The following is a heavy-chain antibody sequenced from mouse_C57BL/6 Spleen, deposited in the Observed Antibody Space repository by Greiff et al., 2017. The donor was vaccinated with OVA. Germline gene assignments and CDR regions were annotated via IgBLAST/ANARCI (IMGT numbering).Heavy chain of an antibody. Sequence: VQLKQSGPELVKPGASVKMSCKASGYTFTDYNMHWVKQSPGKSLEWIGYINPNNGGTSYNQKFKGKATLTVNKSSSTAYMELRSLTSEDSAVYYCATTVVAHWYFDVWGTGTTVTVSS. CDR3: ATTVVAHWYFDV. CDR2: INPNNGGT. V-gene: IGHV1-22*01. J-gene: IGHJ1*03. D-gene: IGHD1-1*01. CDR1: GYTFTDYN.